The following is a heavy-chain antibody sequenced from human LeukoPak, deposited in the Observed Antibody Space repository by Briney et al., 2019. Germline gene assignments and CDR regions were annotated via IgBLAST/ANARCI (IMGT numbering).Heavy chain of an antibody. V-gene: IGHV3-53*01. CDR3: ASFVGGYDSSGYYSHFDY. J-gene: IGHJ4*02. CDR1: GFTVSDSF. CDR2: IYVAGST. Sequence: GGSLRLSCAASGFTVSDSFMTWVRQAPGKGLEWVSVIYVAGSTYYADSVKGRFTVSRDNSKNTLYLQMNSLRADDTAVYYCASFVGGYDSSGYYSHFDYWGQGTLVTVSS. D-gene: IGHD3-22*01.